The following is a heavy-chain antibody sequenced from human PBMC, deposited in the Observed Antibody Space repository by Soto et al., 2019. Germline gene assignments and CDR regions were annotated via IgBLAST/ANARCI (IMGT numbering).Heavy chain of an antibody. V-gene: IGHV4-31*03. J-gene: IGHJ4*02. CDR3: ARDLPYYYHGSGLVAGYFDS. D-gene: IGHD3-22*01. CDR2: IYYSGST. CDR1: GGSIGSGAYY. Sequence: SETLSLTCSVSGGSIGSGAYYWNWIRQHPGKGLEWIGYIYYSGSTFYNPSLKSRVSISLDTSKNQFSLKLNSVTAADTAVYYCARDLPYYYHGSGLVAGYFDSWGQGTLVTVSS.